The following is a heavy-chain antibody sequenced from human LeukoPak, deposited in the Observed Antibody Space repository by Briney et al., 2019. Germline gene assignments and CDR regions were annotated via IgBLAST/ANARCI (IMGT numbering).Heavy chain of an antibody. D-gene: IGHD2/OR15-2a*01. V-gene: IGHV4-59*01. Sequence: SETLSPTCTVSGGSISSYYWSWIRQPPGKGLEWIGYIYYSGSTNYNPSLKSRVTISVDTSKNQFSLKLSSVTAADTAVYYCASFYEAWFDPWGQGTLVTVSS. CDR3: ASFYEAWFDP. J-gene: IGHJ5*02. CDR2: IYYSGST. CDR1: GGSISSYY.